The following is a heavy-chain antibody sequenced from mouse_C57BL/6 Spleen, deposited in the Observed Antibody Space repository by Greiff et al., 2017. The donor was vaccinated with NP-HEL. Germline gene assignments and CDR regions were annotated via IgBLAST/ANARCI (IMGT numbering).Heavy chain of an antibody. Sequence: VQLQQSGAELVKPGASVKMSCKASGYTFTSYWITWVKQRPGQGLEWIGDIYPGSGSTNYNEKFKSKATLTVDTSSSTAYMQLSSLTSEDSAVYYCARSPEYYGSSYDYWGQGTTLTVSS. J-gene: IGHJ2*01. D-gene: IGHD1-1*01. CDR2: IYPGSGST. V-gene: IGHV1-55*01. CDR3: ARSPEYYGSSYDY. CDR1: GYTFTSYW.